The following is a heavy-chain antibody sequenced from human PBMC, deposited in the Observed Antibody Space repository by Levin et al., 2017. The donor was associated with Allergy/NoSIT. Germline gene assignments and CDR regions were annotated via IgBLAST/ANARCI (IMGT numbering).Heavy chain of an antibody. D-gene: IGHD3-9*01. CDR2: INPNTGGI. CDR3: AGNFDILTGYYGDDGFDI. CDR1: GYTFTGYY. J-gene: IGHJ3*02. V-gene: IGHV1-2*02. Sequence: GESLKISCKTSGYTFTGYYINWVRQAPGQGLEWMGWINPNTGGIKYAQNFQGRVTMTRDTSVSTAYMELSRLRSDDTAVYYCAGNFDILTGYYGDDGFDIWGQGTLVTVSS.